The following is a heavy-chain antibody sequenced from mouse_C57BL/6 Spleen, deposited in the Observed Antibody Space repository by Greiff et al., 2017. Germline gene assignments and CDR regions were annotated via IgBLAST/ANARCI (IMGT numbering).Heavy chain of an antibody. V-gene: IGHV1-80*01. CDR1: GYAFSSYW. CDR3: ARWEGRPGAMDY. CDR2: IYPGDGDT. Sequence: QVQLKQSGAELVKPGASVKISCKASGYAFSSYWMNWVKQRPGKGLEWIGQIYPGDGDTNYNGKFKGKATLTADKSSSTAYMQLSSLTSEDSAVYFCARWEGRPGAMDYWGQGTSVTVSS. J-gene: IGHJ4*01. D-gene: IGHD3-3*01.